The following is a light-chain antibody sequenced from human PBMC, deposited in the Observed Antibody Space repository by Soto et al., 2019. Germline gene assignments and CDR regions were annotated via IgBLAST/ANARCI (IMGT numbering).Light chain of an antibody. CDR2: AAS. CDR3: QQYGSSPPT. V-gene: IGKV3-20*01. J-gene: IGKJ1*01. Sequence: IVLTQSACALSLSPGERATLSCRASQSVRDRYLAWYQQKAGQAPRLLIYAASSRATGIPDRFSGSGSGTDFTLTISRLEPEDYAVFFCQQYGSSPPTFGQGSKVDIK. CDR1: QSVRDRY.